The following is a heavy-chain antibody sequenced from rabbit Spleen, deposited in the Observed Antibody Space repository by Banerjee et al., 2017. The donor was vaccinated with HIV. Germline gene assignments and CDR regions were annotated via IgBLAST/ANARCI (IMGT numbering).Heavy chain of an antibody. V-gene: IGHV1S45*01. J-gene: IGHJ4*01. CDR1: GFDFSSNA. CDR3: ARDLTDIIGWNFGW. D-gene: IGHD1-1*01. CDR2: IEPASGNT. Sequence: QEQLEESGGGLVQPEGSLTLTCTASGFDFSSNAMCWVRQAPGKGLEWSACIEPASGNTYYASWAKGRFTFSKTSSTTVTLQMTSLTAADTATYFCARDLTDIIGWNFGWWGPGTLVTVS.